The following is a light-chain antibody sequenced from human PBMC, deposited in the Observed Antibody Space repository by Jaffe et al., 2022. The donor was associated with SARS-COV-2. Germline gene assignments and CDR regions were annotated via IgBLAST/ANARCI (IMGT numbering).Light chain of an antibody. J-gene: IGKJ2*01. V-gene: IGKV3-11*01. CDR2: DAS. CDR1: QSIGNS. CDR3: QHRSRSPPGYT. Sequence: EVVLRQSPATLSLSPGERATLFCRASQSIGNSLAWYQHKPGQAPRPLIFDASSRATGISARFSGSGSGTDFSLSISSLEPDDFAIYYCQHRSRSPPGYTFGQGTRLEI.